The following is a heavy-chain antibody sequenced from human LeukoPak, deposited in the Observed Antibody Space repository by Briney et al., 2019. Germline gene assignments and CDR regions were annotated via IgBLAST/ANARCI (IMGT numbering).Heavy chain of an antibody. V-gene: IGHV3-30*02. CDR2: IRYDGSNK. Sequence: GGSLRLSCAASGFTFSNYGMHWVRQAPGKGLEWVAFIRYDGSNKYYADSVKGRFTISRDNSKNTLYLQMNSLRAEDTAVYYCAKDHMITFGGVPLYYFDYWGQGTLVTVSS. D-gene: IGHD3-16*01. J-gene: IGHJ4*02. CDR1: GFTFSNYG. CDR3: AKDHMITFGGVPLYYFDY.